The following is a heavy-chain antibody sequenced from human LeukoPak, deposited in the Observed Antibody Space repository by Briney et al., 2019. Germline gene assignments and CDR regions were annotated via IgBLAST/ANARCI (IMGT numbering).Heavy chain of an antibody. Sequence: PSETLSLTCTVSGGSISSGSYYWSWIRQPAGKGLEWNGRIYTGGSTNYNPSLKSRVTASVDTSKNQFSLKVTSVTAADTAVYYCAREVGYCTNGVCYPWPWYFDLWGRGTLVTVSS. J-gene: IGHJ2*01. CDR1: GGSISSGSYY. V-gene: IGHV4-61*02. CDR3: AREVGYCTNGVCYPWPWYFDL. D-gene: IGHD2-8*01. CDR2: IYTGGST.